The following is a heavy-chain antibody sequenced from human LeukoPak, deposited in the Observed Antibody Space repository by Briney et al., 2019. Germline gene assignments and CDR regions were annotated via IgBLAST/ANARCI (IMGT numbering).Heavy chain of an antibody. D-gene: IGHD3-3*01. V-gene: IGHV4-59*08. Sequence: SSETLSITWTVPGGSISSYYWSWSRQRPGKGLGWIGHIYYSGSTNYNPSLKSRVTISIDTSKNQVSLKLSSVTAADTAVYYCARGPGVVSKVNAFGIWGQGTMVTVSS. CDR1: GGSISSYY. CDR2: IYYSGST. J-gene: IGHJ3*02. CDR3: ARGPGVVSKVNAFGI.